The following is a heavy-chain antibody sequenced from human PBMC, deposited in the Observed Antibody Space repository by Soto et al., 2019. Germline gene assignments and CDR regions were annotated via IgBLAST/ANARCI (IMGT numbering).Heavy chain of an antibody. V-gene: IGHV3-30-3*01. J-gene: IGHJ6*02. CDR1: GFTFSSYA. CDR2: ISYDGSNK. CDR3: ARVEEGSSSSSRVRYYYYGMDV. D-gene: IGHD6-6*01. Sequence: QVQLVESGGGVVQPGRSLRLSCAASGFTFSSYAMHWVRQAPGKGLEWVAVISYDGSNKYYADSVKGRFTISRDNSKNTLYLQMNSLRAEDTAVYYCARVEEGSSSSSRVRYYYYGMDVWGQGTTVTVSS.